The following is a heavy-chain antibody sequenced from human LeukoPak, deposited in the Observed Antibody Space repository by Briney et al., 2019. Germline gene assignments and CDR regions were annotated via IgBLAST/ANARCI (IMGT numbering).Heavy chain of an antibody. CDR2: ISSSSSYI. D-gene: IGHD3-10*01. J-gene: IGHJ4*02. Sequence: GGSLRLSCAASGFTFSSYSTNWVRQAPGKGLEWVSSISSSSSYIYYADSVKGRFTISRDNAKNSLYLQMNSLRAEDTAVYYCARVGFITMVRGVIPSDYWGQGTLVTVSS. CDR1: GFTFSSYS. V-gene: IGHV3-21*01. CDR3: ARVGFITMVRGVIPSDY.